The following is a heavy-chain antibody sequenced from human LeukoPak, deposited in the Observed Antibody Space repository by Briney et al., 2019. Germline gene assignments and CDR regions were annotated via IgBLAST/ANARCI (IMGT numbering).Heavy chain of an antibody. D-gene: IGHD3-22*01. J-gene: IGHJ4*02. CDR3: ARIPYYYDSSGYYYGLDY. CDR2: IDWDDDK. V-gene: IGHV2-70*11. Sequence: SGPTLVNPTQTLTLTCTFSGFSLNTSGMCVSWIRQPPGKALEGLARIDWDDDKYYSTSLKTRLTISKDTSKNQVVLTMTNMDPVDTATYYCARIPYYYDSSGYYYGLDYWGQGTLVTVSS. CDR1: GFSLNTSGMC.